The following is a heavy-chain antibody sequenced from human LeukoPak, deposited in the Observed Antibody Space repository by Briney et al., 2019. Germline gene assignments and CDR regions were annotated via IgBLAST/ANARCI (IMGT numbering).Heavy chain of an antibody. CDR2: ISSNGNHI. CDR3: AREKSLIVGFMYFDK. CDR1: GFTFKTFS. J-gene: IGHJ4*02. V-gene: IGHV3-21*01. D-gene: IGHD1-26*01. Sequence: GGSLRLSCVASGFTFKTFSMAWVSQAPGKGLEWVSSISSNGNHIDYADSVKGRFSISRDNAKNSFYLQMNNLRADDTATYYCAREKSLIVGFMYFDKWGQGTVVTVSS.